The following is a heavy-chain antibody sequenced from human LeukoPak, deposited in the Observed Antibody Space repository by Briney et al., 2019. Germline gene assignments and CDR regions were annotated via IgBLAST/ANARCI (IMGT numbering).Heavy chain of an antibody. D-gene: IGHD1-1*01. CDR3: ARGRVSSSTWYSTYYYYFYMDV. CDR2: VDHTRRT. CDR1: GGSISSGNW. Sequence: PSETLSLTCAGSGGSISSGNWWRWVRQPPGKGLEWIGYVDHTRRTNFNPSLNGRVSISRDTTKNLFSLRLRSVTAADTAVYFCARGRVSSSTWYSTYYYYFYMDVWGKGTTVTVSS. J-gene: IGHJ6*03. V-gene: IGHV4-4*02.